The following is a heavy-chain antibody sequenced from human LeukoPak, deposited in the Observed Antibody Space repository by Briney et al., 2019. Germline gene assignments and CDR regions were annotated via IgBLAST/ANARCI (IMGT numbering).Heavy chain of an antibody. CDR2: MNKDGSEK. Sequence: GGSLRLSCAASGFILSNHWMTWVRQAPGKGPEWVANMNKDGSEKYYVDSVKGRFTISRDTAKNSLYLQMNNLRAEDTALYYCARNNDMDVWGQGTTVIVSS. CDR1: GFILSNHW. CDR3: ARNNDMDV. D-gene: IGHD1/OR15-1a*01. J-gene: IGHJ6*02. V-gene: IGHV3-7*03.